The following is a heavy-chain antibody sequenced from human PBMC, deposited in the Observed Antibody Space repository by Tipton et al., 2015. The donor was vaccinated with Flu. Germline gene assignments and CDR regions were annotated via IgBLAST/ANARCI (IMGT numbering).Heavy chain of an antibody. CDR3: ARSPGIAVAGTAVFDY. Sequence: GLVKPSETLSLTCTVSGGSISSYYWSWIRQPPGKGLEWIGYIYYSGSTNYNPSLKSRVTISVDTSKNQFSLKLSSVTAADTAVYYCARSPGIAVAGTAVFDYWGQGTLVTVSS. V-gene: IGHV4-59*08. CDR1: GGSISSYY. D-gene: IGHD6-19*01. J-gene: IGHJ4*02. CDR2: IYYSGST.